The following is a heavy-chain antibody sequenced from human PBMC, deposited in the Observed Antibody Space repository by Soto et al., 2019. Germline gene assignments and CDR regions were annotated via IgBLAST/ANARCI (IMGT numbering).Heavy chain of an antibody. CDR2: ISHGGST. V-gene: IGHV4-34*01. CDR1: GGSFSGNY. CDR3: ARGRLVAGNRYYYFMDV. Sequence: QVQLQQWGAGLLKPSETLSLTCAVYGGSFSGNYWSWIRQPPGKGLGWIGEISHGGSTYYNPSLKSRVTISVDTSKNQFSLNLSSVTVADTAVYYCARGRLVAGNRYYYFMDVWGKGTTVTVSS. J-gene: IGHJ6*03. D-gene: IGHD6-13*01.